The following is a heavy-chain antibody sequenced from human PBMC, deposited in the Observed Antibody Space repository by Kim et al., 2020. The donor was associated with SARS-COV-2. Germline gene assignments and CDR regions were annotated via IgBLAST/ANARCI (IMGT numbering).Heavy chain of an antibody. J-gene: IGHJ6*02. CDR3: AREEVVAFYYYGMDV. V-gene: IGHV3-21*01. CDR1: GFTFSSYS. D-gene: IGHD3-22*01. CDR2: ISSSSSYI. Sequence: GGSLRLSCAASGFTFSSYSMNWVRQAPGKGLEWVSSISSSSSYIYYADSVKGRFTISRDNAKNSLYLHMNSLRAEDTAVYYCAREEVVAFYYYGMDVWGQGTTVTVSS.